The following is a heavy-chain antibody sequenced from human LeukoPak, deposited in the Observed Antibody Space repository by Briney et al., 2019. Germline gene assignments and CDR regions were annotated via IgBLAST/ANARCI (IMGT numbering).Heavy chain of an antibody. Sequence: PGRSLRLSCAASGFTFSSYGMHWVRHAPGKGLEWVAVISYDGSNKYYADSVKGRFNISRDNSKNTLYLQMNSLRAEDTAVYFCARGITAVGRVFDYWGQGTLVTVSS. CDR3: ARGITAVGRVFDY. J-gene: IGHJ4*02. CDR1: GFTFSSYG. CDR2: ISYDGSNK. V-gene: IGHV3-30*03. D-gene: IGHD6-13*01.